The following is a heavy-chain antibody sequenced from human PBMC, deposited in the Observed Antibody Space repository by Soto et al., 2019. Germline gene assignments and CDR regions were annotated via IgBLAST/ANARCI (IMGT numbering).Heavy chain of an antibody. CDR2: IVVDTGNT. CDR3: AGSIVLVPAAMPGTFAY. Sequence: ASVKVSCKASGFTFGTSAIHWIRQTRGHRLEWIGWIVVDTGNTDYAQKFQERVTITRDLSTSTTYVELSSLRSEDTALYFCAGSIVLVPAAMPGTFAYWGQGTLVTVSS. D-gene: IGHD2-2*01. V-gene: IGHV1-58*02. CDR1: GFTFGTSA. J-gene: IGHJ4*02.